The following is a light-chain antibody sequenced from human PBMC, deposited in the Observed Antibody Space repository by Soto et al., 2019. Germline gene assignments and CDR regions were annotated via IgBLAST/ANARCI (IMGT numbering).Light chain of an antibody. CDR3: QQYHTWPIT. Sequence: DIVLTQSRGTLSVAPGERVTFSCRASQGVSRKLAWYQHKPGQAPRLLISGASTGATGIPARFSGSGSGTEFTLTISSLQSEDCAIYYCQQYHTWPITFGGGTKVDI. CDR1: QGVSRK. J-gene: IGKJ4*01. CDR2: GAS. V-gene: IGKV3-15*01.